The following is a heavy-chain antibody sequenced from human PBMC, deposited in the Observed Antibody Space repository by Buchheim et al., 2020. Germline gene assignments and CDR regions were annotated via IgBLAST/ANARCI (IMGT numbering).Heavy chain of an antibody. J-gene: IGHJ6*02. CDR3: ARGKGVTLIVGNYGMDV. D-gene: IGHD3-22*01. CDR1: GGSISSGGYY. CDR2: IYYSGST. V-gene: IGHV4-31*03. Sequence: QVQLQESGPGLVKPSQTLSLTCTVSGGSISSGGYYWSWIRQHPGRGLEWIGYIYYSGSTYYNPSLQRRVTIPVDTSKNQFSLKLSAMTAADTAVYYCARGKGVTLIVGNYGMDVWGQGTT.